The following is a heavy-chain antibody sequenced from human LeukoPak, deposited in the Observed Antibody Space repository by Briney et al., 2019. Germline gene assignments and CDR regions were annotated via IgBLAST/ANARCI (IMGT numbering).Heavy chain of an antibody. CDR3: ARDHIVATIFPSYAFDI. CDR2: ISYDGSNK. CDR1: GFTFSSYA. D-gene: IGHD5-12*01. Sequence: PGGSLRLSCAASGFTFSSYAMHWVRQAPGKGLEWVAVISYDGSNKYYADSVKGRFTISRDNSKNTLYLQMNSLRAEDTAVYYCARDHIVATIFPSYAFDIWGQGTMVTVSS. V-gene: IGHV3-30*04. J-gene: IGHJ3*02.